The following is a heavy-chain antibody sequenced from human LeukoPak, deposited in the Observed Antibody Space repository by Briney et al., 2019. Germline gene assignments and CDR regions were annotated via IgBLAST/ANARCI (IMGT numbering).Heavy chain of an antibody. CDR1: GGSISGYY. V-gene: IGHV4-59*01. CDR2: IYYSGST. J-gene: IGHJ4*02. CDR3: ARESRDVETEGFDY. D-gene: IGHD5-24*01. Sequence: SETLSLTCTVSGGSISGYYWTWIRQPPGKGLDWIGYIYYSGSTKYNRSLKSRVTLSVDTSKNQFSLKLNSVTAADTAVYYCARESRDVETEGFDYWGQGTLVTVSS.